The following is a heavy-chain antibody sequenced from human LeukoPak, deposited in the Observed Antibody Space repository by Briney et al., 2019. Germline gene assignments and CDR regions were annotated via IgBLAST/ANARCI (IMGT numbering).Heavy chain of an antibody. J-gene: IGHJ3*02. CDR1: GGSISSYY. Sequence: PSETLSLTCTVSGGSISSYYWSWIRQPPGKGLEWIGYIYYSGSTNYNPSLKSRVTISVDTSKNQFSLKLSSVTAADTAVYYCARDSRLGRGGQLGSPPSDAFDIWGQGTMVTVSS. CDR2: IYYSGST. CDR3: ARDSRLGRGGQLGSPPSDAFDI. V-gene: IGHV4-59*01. D-gene: IGHD6-6*01.